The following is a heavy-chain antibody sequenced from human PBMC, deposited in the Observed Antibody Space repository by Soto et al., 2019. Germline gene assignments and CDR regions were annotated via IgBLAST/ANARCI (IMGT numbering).Heavy chain of an antibody. CDR3: ARDGVAIGYCSGGSCYDVYGMDV. V-gene: IGHV1-18*01. J-gene: IGHJ6*02. CDR2: ISAYNGNT. CDR1: GYTFTSYG. D-gene: IGHD2-15*01. Sequence: KASGYTFTSYGISWVRQAPGQGLEWMGWISAYNGNTNYAQKLQGRVTMTTDTSTSTAYMELRSLRSDDTAVYYCARDGVAIGYCSGGSCYDVYGMDVWGQGTTVTVSS.